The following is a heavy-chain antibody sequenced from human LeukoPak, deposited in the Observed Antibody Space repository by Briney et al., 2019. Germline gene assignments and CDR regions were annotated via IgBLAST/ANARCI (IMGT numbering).Heavy chain of an antibody. D-gene: IGHD3-22*01. CDR2: IYYSGST. CDR3: ARGDYYDSSGYYFNAFDI. V-gene: IGHV4-59*01. CDR1: GGSISSYY. J-gene: IGHJ3*02. Sequence: SETLSLTCTVSGGSISSYYWSWIRQPPGKGLEWIGYIYYSGSTNYNPSLKRRVTISVDTSKSQFSLKLSSVTAADTAVYYCARGDYYDSSGYYFNAFDIWGQGTMVTVSS.